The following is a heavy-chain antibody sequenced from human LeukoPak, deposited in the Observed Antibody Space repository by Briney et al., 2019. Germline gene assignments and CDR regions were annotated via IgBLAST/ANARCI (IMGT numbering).Heavy chain of an antibody. D-gene: IGHD2-2*01. CDR3: VRAVPAANVDY. V-gene: IGHV3-74*01. J-gene: IGHJ4*02. Sequence: PGGSLRLSCAASGFTFSSYWMHWVRQAPGKGLVWVSRINSDGSSTSYADSVKGRFTISRDNAKNTLYLQMNSLRAEDTAVYYCVRAVPAANVDYWGQGTLVTVSS. CDR1: GFTFSSYW. CDR2: INSDGSST.